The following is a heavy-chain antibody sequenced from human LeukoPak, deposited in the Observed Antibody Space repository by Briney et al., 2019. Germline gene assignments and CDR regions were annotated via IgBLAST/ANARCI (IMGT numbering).Heavy chain of an antibody. J-gene: IGHJ6*04. D-gene: IGHD2-2*01. V-gene: IGHV3-23*01. CDR1: GFTFSSCA. CDR3: AREGRDIVVLPPAAGGDTTNPGMEV. CDR2: ITGGGGTT. Sequence: PGASLRLSCAASGFTFSSCAMSWVRQAPGKGLEWVSTITGGGGTTYYADSVKGRFTISRDTSKNTLYLQMNSLRAEDTAVYYCAREGRDIVVLPPAAGGDTTNPGMEVGGKGPTATVPS.